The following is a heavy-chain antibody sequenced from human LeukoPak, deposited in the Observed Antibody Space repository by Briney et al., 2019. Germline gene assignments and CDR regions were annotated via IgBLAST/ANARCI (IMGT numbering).Heavy chain of an antibody. CDR1: GYTFTSYG. V-gene: IGHV1-18*01. J-gene: IGHJ4*02. D-gene: IGHD3-22*01. CDR2: ISAYNGNT. Sequence: ASVKVSCKASGYTFTSYGISWVRQAPGQGLEWMGWISAYNGNTNYAQKLQGRVTMTTDTSTSTAYMELSSLGSEDTAVYYCASRTYDSSGYYLYYFDYWGQGTLVTVSS. CDR3: ASRTYDSSGYYLYYFDY.